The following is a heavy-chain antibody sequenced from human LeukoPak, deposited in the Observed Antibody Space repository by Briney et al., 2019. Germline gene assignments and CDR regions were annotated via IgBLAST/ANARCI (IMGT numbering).Heavy chain of an antibody. J-gene: IGHJ4*02. CDR1: GFTFSSYG. D-gene: IGHD3-22*01. CDR3: AKRPGYYYDSSGYYQPTDY. CDR2: ISGSGGST. Sequence: GGSLRLSCAASGFTFSSYGMHWVRQAPGKGLEWVSAISGSGGSTYYADSVKGRFTISRDNSKNTLYLQMNSLRAEDTAVYYCAKRPGYYYDSSGYYQPTDYWGQGTLVTVSS. V-gene: IGHV3-23*01.